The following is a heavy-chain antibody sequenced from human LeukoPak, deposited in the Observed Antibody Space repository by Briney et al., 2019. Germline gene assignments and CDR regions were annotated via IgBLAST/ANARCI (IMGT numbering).Heavy chain of an antibody. J-gene: IGHJ3*02. V-gene: IGHV3-30*18. CDR2: ISYDGSNK. Sequence: PGGSLRLSCAASGFTFSSYGMHWVRQAPGKGLEWVAVISYDGSNKYYADSVKGRFTISRDNSKNTLYLQMNSLRAEDTAVYYCAKTPSPSYSSSWRPPDAFDIWGQGTMVTVSS. CDR3: AKTPSPSYSSSWRPPDAFDI. D-gene: IGHD6-13*01. CDR1: GFTFSSYG.